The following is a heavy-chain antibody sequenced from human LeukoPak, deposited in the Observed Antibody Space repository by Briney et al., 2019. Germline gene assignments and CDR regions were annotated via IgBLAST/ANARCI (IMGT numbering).Heavy chain of an antibody. CDR2: ISSSSSYI. CDR1: GFTFSSYS. V-gene: IGHV3-21*01. J-gene: IGHJ6*02. CDR3: ARDHSGSYYYYGMDV. Sequence: PGGSLRLSCAASGFTFSSYSMNWVRQAPGKGLEWVSPISSSSSYIYYADSVKGRFTISRDNAKNSLYLQMNSLRAEDTAVYYCARDHSGSYYYYGMDVWGQGTTVTVSS. D-gene: IGHD1-26*01.